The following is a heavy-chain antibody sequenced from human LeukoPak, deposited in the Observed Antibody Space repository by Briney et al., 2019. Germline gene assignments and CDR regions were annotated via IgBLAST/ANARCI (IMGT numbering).Heavy chain of an antibody. D-gene: IGHD3-10*01. CDR2: IYYSGST. CDR3: ARHAMVRGVMGYYYYGMDV. Sequence: SETLSLTCTVSGGSISSYYWSWIRQPPGKGLEWIGYIYYSGSTNYNPSLKSRVTISVDTSKNQFSLKLSPVTAADTAVYYCARHAMVRGVMGYYYYGMDVWGQGTTVTVSS. J-gene: IGHJ6*02. CDR1: GGSISSYY. V-gene: IGHV4-59*01.